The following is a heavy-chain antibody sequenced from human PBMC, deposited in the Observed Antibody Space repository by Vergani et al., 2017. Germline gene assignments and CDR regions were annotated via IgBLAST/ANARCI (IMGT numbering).Heavy chain of an antibody. V-gene: IGHV4-34*01. CDR2: INHSGST. CDR3: ARFPGYCSGGSCYPNGFDP. Sequence: QVQLQQWGAGLLKPSETLSLTCAVYGGSFSGYYWSWIRQPPGKGLEWIGEINHSGSTNYNPSLKSRVTISVDTSKNQFSLKLIYVTAADTAVYYCARFPGYCSGGSCYPNGFDPWGQGTLVTVSS. CDR1: GGSFSGYY. J-gene: IGHJ5*02. D-gene: IGHD2-15*01.